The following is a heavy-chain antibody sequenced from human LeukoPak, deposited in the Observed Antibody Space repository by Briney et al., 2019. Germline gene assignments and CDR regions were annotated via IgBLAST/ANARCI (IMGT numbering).Heavy chain of an antibody. J-gene: IGHJ4*02. CDR1: GFTLSGSA. D-gene: IGHD4/OR15-4a*01. Sequence: GGSLRLSCAASGFTLSGSAIHWVRQASGKGLEWVGRIRSQAHISATAYDASVKGRFTISRDDSKNTAYLQMNSLRAEDTAVYYCARRAGAYSHPYDYWGQGTLVTVSS. V-gene: IGHV3-73*01. CDR2: IRSQAHISAT. CDR3: ARRAGAYSHPYDY.